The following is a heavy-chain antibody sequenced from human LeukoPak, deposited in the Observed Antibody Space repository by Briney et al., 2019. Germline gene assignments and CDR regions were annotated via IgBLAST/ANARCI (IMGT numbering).Heavy chain of an antibody. V-gene: IGHV3-30*02. CDR3: AKPEGSGWYFPPSDAFDT. J-gene: IGHJ3*02. CDR1: GFIFKNFG. Sequence: PGGSLRLSCAASGFIFKNFGMYWVRQAPGKGLEWVAFIRYDGSRTYYTDSVKGRFTISRDNSNNTLYLQMNSLRPEDTAVYFCAKPEGSGWYFPPSDAFDTWGQGT. CDR2: IRYDGSRT. D-gene: IGHD6-19*01.